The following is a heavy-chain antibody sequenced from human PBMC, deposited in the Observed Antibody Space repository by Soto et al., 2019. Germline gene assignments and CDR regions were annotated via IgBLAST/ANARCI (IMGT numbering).Heavy chain of an antibody. CDR1: GYTFTSYG. CDR3: ATRDGYSYGYLGLDY. J-gene: IGHJ4*02. Sequence: GASVKVSCKASGYTFTSYGISWVRQAPGQGLEWMGWISAYNANTNYAQKLQGRVTMTSDTSTSTAYMELRSLRSDDTAVYYCATRDGYSYGYLGLDYWGQGTLVTVSS. CDR2: ISAYNANT. V-gene: IGHV1-18*01. D-gene: IGHD5-18*01.